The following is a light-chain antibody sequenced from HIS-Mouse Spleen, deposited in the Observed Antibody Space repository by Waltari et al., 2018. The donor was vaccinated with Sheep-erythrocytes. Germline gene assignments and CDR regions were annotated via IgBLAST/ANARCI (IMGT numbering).Light chain of an antibody. CDR3: QVWDSSSDHYV. CDR2: DGS. V-gene: IGLV3-21*03. J-gene: IGLJ1*01. CDR1: NVGRKS. Sequence: SYVLTQPPSVSVAPGKTARITCWGNNVGRKSVHSYQQKPGQAPVLVVYDGSDRPSGIPERFSGSNSGNTATLTISRVEAGDEADYYCQVWDSSSDHYVFGTGTKVTVL.